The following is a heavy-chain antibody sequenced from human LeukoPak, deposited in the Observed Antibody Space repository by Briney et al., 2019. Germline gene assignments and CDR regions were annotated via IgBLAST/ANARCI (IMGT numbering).Heavy chain of an antibody. V-gene: IGHV3-74*01. J-gene: IGHJ4*02. CDR1: GFTFSTYW. CDR2: IKSDGSAT. D-gene: IGHD3-3*01. Sequence: GGSLRLSCAASGFTFSTYWMHWVRQAPGKGLVWVSRIKSDGSATNYADSVKGRFTISRDNAKNTLYLQMNSLRVEDTAVYYCATLRFFLVVVDYWGQGTLVTVSS. CDR3: ATLRFFLVVVDY.